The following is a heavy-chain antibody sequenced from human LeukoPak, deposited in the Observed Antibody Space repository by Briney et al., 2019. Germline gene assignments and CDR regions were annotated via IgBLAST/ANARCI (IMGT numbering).Heavy chain of an antibody. J-gene: IGHJ4*02. CDR3: AKDLQHLVRTLSFDY. CDR2: ISFDGSIE. CDR1: GISFSNYG. D-gene: IGHD6-13*01. V-gene: IGHV3-30*18. Sequence: PGGSLRLSCAASGISFSNYGMHWVRQSPGKGLELVAVISFDGSIEYYADSVKGRFTISRDDSTNTLYLQMNSLRPEDSALYYCAKDLQHLVRTLSFDYWGQGTLVTVSS.